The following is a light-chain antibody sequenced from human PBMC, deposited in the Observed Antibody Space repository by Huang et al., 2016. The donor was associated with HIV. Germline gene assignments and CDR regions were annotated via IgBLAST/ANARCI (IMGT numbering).Light chain of an antibody. CDR3: QQYNSYPYT. CDR2: KTS. CDR1: QILGGW. Sequence: DIQMTQSPSTLSASLGDRVTITCRASQILGGWLAWDQQKPGNAPNLLIYKTSSLEKGVPSRFKGSGSGTEFTLTISSLQPDDSATYYCQQYNSYPYTFGQGTKVEIK. J-gene: IGKJ2*01. V-gene: IGKV1-5*03.